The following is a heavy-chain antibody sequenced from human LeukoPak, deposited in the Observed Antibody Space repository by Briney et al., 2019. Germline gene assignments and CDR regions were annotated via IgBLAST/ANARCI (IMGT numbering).Heavy chain of an antibody. V-gene: IGHV1-69*13. CDR1: GGTFSSYA. D-gene: IGHD3-16*02. CDR2: IIPIFGTA. CDR3: ATADYVWGSYRSHLDY. Sequence: GASVKVSCKASGGTFSSYAISWVRQAPGQGLEWMGGIIPIFGTANYAQKFQGRVTITADESTSTAYMELSSLRSEDTAVYYCATADYVWGSYRSHLDYWGQGTLVTVSS. J-gene: IGHJ4*02.